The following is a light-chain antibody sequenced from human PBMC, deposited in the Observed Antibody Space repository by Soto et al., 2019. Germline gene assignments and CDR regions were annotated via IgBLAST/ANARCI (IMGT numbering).Light chain of an antibody. CDR2: GAS. Sequence: DIVLTQSTGTLSLSPGERATLSCRASQSVSSSYSAWYQQKPGRAPRLLIYGASSRATGIPDRFSGSGSGTDFTLTISRLEPEDFAVYYCPQYGRSPWTFGQGTMADVK. J-gene: IGKJ1*01. CDR3: PQYGRSPWT. CDR1: QSVSSSY. V-gene: IGKV3-20*01.